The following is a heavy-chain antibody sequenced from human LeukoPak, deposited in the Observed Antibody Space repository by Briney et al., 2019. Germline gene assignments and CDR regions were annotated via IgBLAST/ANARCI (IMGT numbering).Heavy chain of an antibody. CDR1: GFTFSSYS. D-gene: IGHD6-19*01. CDR3: ARDVVAGTYYYYGMGV. Sequence: GGSLRLSCAPSGFTFSSYSMKWARQAPGRGLEWVSSISSSSYIYYADSVKGRFTISRDKAKNSLYLQMNSLRAEDTAVYYCARDVVAGTYYYYGMGVWGKGTTVTVSS. V-gene: IGHV3-21*01. CDR2: ISSSSYI. J-gene: IGHJ6*04.